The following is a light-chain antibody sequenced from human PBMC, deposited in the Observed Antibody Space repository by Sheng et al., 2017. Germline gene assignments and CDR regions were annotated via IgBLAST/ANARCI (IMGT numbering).Light chain of an antibody. V-gene: IGKV1-39*01. J-gene: IGKJ2*01. CDR1: QSISSY. Sequence: DIQMTQSPSSLSASVGDRVTITCRASQSISSYLNWYQQKPGKAPNLLIYAASSLQSGVPSRFSGSGSGTDFTLTISSLQPEDFATYYCQQSYSTPYTFGPGTKLEI. CDR3: QQSYSTPYT. CDR2: AAS.